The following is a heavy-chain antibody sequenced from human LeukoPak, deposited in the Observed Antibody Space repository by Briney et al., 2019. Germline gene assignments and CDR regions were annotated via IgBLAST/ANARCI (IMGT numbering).Heavy chain of an antibody. CDR3: TRSSSGAFDI. D-gene: IGHD3-10*01. V-gene: IGHV3-7*01. J-gene: IGHJ3*02. Sequence: PGGSLRLSCAASGFTFSSYWMSWVRQAPGKGLEWVANIKQDGSEKYYVDSVKGRFTIFRDNAKDSLFLQMNSLTAEDTAVYYCTRSSSGAFDIWGQGTIVTVSS. CDR2: IKQDGSEK. CDR1: GFTFSSYW.